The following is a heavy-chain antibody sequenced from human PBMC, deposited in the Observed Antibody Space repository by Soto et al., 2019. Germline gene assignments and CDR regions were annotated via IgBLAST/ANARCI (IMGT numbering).Heavy chain of an antibody. CDR2: IDASGST. J-gene: IGHJ2*01. Sequence: SETLSLTCTVSGGSISSFQWSWIRQTGGKGLEWIGRIDASGSTNYNPSLKSRVIMSVDTSKNQFSLKVTSVTAEDTAVYYCARDANLAYCGGDCPRYFDLWGRGTLVTVSS. CDR1: GGSISSFQ. CDR3: ARDANLAYCGGDCPRYFDL. D-gene: IGHD2-21*02. V-gene: IGHV4-4*07.